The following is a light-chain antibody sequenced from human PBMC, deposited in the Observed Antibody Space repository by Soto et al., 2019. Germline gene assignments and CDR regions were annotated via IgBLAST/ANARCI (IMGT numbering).Light chain of an antibody. Sequence: QSVLTQPAPVSGSPGQSITISCTGASSDVGDYNYVSWYQHHPGKAPKLLIYEVNNRPSGVSDRFSGSKSGNVASLTISWLQAEDEADYYCSSYTSSSTYVFGTGTKVTVL. J-gene: IGLJ1*01. CDR3: SSYTSSSTYV. CDR2: EVN. V-gene: IGLV2-14*01. CDR1: SSDVGDYNY.